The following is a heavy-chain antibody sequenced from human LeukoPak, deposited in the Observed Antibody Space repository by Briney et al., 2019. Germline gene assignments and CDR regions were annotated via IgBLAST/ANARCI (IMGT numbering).Heavy chain of an antibody. CDR1: GFTLSHYW. J-gene: IGHJ2*01. Sequence: PGGSLRLSCTASGFTLSHYWMTWVRQAPGKGLEWVAKIGKDGSAAYYVDSMKGRFTISRDNAENSLYLQMNSLRAEDTAVYSCARAGVTNLLGETYWYFDLWGRGTLVTVSS. CDR3: ARAGVTNLLGETYWYFDL. D-gene: IGHD1-26*01. V-gene: IGHV3-7*01. CDR2: IGKDGSAA.